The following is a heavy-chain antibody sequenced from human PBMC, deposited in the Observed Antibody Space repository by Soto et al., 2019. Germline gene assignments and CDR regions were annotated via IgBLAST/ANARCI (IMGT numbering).Heavy chain of an antibody. CDR1: GGTFSSYA. D-gene: IGHD4-17*01. V-gene: IGHV1-69*01. Sequence: KVSCKASGGTFSSYAISWVRQAPGQGLEWMGGIIPIFGTANYAQKFQGRVTITADESTSTAYMELSSLRSEDTAVYYCARDIALYGGRYYYYYGMDVWGQGTTVTV. CDR2: IIPIFGTA. CDR3: ARDIALYGGRYYYYYGMDV. J-gene: IGHJ6*02.